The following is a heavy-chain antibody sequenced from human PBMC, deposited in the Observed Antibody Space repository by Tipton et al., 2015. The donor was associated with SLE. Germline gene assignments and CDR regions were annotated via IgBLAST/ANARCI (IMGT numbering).Heavy chain of an antibody. J-gene: IGHJ4*02. CDR1: GYSISSGYY. Sequence: TLSLTCAVSGYSISSGYYWGWIRQPPGKGLEWIGSIYHSGSTYYNPSLKSRVTISVDTSKNQFSLKLSSVTAADTALYYCARGASSWNFDYWGQGSLVTVSS. V-gene: IGHV4-38-2*01. CDR2: IYHSGST. CDR3: ARGASSWNFDY. D-gene: IGHD6-13*01.